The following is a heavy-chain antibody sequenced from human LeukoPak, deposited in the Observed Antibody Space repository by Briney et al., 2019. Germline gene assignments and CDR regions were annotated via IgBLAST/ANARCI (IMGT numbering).Heavy chain of an antibody. Sequence: GGSLRPSCAASGFTFSNSAMHWVRQGPGKGLEWVSYIAHHGNNKYYADSVKGRFTISRDNSKRTLYLQMNSLRGDDTAVYYCVKDGSWSCTDWGQGTLVTVSS. CDR1: GFTFSNSA. V-gene: IGHV3-30*02. CDR2: IAHHGNNK. D-gene: IGHD2-8*02. J-gene: IGHJ4*02. CDR3: VKDGSWSCTD.